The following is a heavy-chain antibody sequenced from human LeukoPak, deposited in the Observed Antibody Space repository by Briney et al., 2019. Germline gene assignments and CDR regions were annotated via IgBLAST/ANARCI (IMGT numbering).Heavy chain of an antibody. J-gene: IGHJ4*02. D-gene: IGHD6-19*01. Sequence: PGRSLRLSCAASGFIFSTYGMHWVRQAPGKGLEWVAVISYDGSNKYYADSVKGRFTISRDNSKNTLHLQMNSLRVEDTAVYYCARDRWLVLGGDYWGQGTLVTVSS. CDR3: ARDRWLVLGGDY. CDR1: GFIFSTYG. CDR2: ISYDGSNK. V-gene: IGHV3-30*03.